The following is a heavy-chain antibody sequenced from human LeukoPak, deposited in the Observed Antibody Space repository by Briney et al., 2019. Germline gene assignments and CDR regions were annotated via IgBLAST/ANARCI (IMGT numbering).Heavy chain of an antibody. D-gene: IGHD3-10*01. CDR2: ISAYNGNT. J-gene: IGHJ4*02. V-gene: IGHV1-18*01. CDR1: GYTFTSYG. Sequence: GASVKVSCKASGYTFTSYGISWVRQAPGQGLEWMGWISAYNGNTNYAQKLQGRVTMTTDTSTSTAYMELRSLRSDDTAVYYCARVARDYYGSGNYFDYWGQGTLVTVSS. CDR3: ARVARDYYGSGNYFDY.